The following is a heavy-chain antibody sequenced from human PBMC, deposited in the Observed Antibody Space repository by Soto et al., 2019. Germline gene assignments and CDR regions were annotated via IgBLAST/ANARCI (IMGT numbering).Heavy chain of an antibody. Sequence: SGPTLVNPXQTPTLTCTFSGFSLSTSGMCVSWIRQPPGKALEWLALIDWDDDKYYSTSLKTRLTISKDTSKNQVVLTMANMDPVDTATYYCARIAVAGTLHYYGMDVWGQGTTVTVSS. D-gene: IGHD6-19*01. CDR3: ARIAVAGTLHYYGMDV. CDR2: IDWDDDK. J-gene: IGHJ6*02. CDR1: GFSLSTSGMC. V-gene: IGHV2-70*01.